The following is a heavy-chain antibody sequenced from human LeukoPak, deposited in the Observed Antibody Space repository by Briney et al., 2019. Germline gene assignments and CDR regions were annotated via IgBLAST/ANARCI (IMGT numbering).Heavy chain of an antibody. CDR1: GFTFNNYW. CDR3: ARDSGHFDWLFDY. Sequence: GGSLRLSCAASGFTFNNYWMSWVRQAPGKGLEWVANVKQDGSEKYYVDSVKGRFTISRDNAKNSLYLQMNSLRAEDTAVYYCARDSGHFDWLFDYWGQGTLVTVSS. CDR2: VKQDGSEK. V-gene: IGHV3-7*01. D-gene: IGHD3-9*01. J-gene: IGHJ4*02.